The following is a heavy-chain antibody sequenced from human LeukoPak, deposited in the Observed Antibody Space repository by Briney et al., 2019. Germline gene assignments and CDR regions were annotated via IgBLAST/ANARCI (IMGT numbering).Heavy chain of an antibody. CDR1: GTSISSHY. D-gene: IGHD6-13*01. J-gene: IGHJ4*02. Sequence: PSETLSLTCTFSGTSISSHYRSWIRQPPGKGMEWIGYIYSGGSTNYNPSLKSRVTMSVDTSKNQFSLTLTSVTAADTAPYFCATRPGGSTWYGVFDYWSPGTLVTVS. V-gene: IGHV4-59*11. CDR3: ATRPGGSTWYGVFDY. CDR2: IYSGGST.